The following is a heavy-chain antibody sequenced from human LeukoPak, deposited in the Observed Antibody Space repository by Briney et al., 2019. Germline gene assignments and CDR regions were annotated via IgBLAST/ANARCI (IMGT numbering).Heavy chain of an antibody. J-gene: IGHJ4*02. Sequence: SETLSLTCTVSGGSISSSSYYWGWIRQPPGKGLEWIGSIYYSGSSYSNPSLKSRVTISVDTSKNQFSLKLSSVTAADTAMFYCARLGDNSGFDYWGQGTLVTVSS. CDR1: GGSISSSSYY. CDR2: IYYSGSS. D-gene: IGHD4-11*01. CDR3: ARLGDNSGFDY. V-gene: IGHV4-39*01.